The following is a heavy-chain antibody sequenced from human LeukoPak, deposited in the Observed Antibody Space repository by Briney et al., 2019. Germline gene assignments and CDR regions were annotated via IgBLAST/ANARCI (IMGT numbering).Heavy chain of an antibody. CDR2: IYSGGST. J-gene: IGHJ4*02. Sequence: GGSLRLSCAASGFTVSSNYMSWVRQAPGKGLEWVSVIYSGGSTYYADSVKGRFTISRDNSKNTLYLQMNSLRAEDTAVYYCARHEGYFAVFDYWGQGTLVTVSS. CDR1: GFTVSSNY. V-gene: IGHV3-53*01. D-gene: IGHD3-9*01. CDR3: ARHEGYFAVFDY.